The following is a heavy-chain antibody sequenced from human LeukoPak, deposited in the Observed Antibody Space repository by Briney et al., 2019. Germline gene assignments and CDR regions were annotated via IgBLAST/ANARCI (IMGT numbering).Heavy chain of an antibody. J-gene: IGHJ4*02. Sequence: PGGSLRLSCAASGFTVSSNYMSWVRQAPGKGLEWISYISSSGTTIYYADSVKGRFTISRDNAKNSLYLQMNSLRAEDTAVYYCARDPGYTYGFYWGQGTLVTVSS. D-gene: IGHD5-18*01. CDR3: ARDPGYTYGFY. V-gene: IGHV3-11*04. CDR1: GFTVSSNY. CDR2: ISSSGTTI.